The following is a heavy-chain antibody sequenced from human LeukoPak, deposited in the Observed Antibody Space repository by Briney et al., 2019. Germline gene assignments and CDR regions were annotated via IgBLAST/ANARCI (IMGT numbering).Heavy chain of an antibody. CDR3: ARVPYRGSYCFDY. D-gene: IGHD1-26*01. V-gene: IGHV4-31*03. CDR2: IYYSGST. Sequence: SQTLSLTCTVSGGSISSGGYYWSWIRQHPGKGLEWIGYIYYSGSTYYNPSLKSRVTISVDTSKNQFSLKLSSVTAADTAVYYCARVPYRGSYCFDYWGQGTLVTVSS. J-gene: IGHJ4*02. CDR1: GGSISSGGYY.